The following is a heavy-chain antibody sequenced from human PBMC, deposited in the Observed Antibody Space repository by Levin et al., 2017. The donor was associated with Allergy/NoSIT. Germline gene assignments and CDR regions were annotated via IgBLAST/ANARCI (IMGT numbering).Heavy chain of an antibody. D-gene: IGHD3-22*01. CDR3: ARTAGRIEVAAFDY. V-gene: IGHV3-20*04. Sequence: PGGSLRLSCVASGFSFDDYGMSWVRQVPGKGLEWVSGLSWNGGSTGYSEAVKDRFIISRDNAKNSLYLQMNSLRAEDTGFYYCARTAGRIEVAAFDYWGQGSLVTVSS. CDR2: LSWNGGST. J-gene: IGHJ4*02. CDR1: GFSFDDYG.